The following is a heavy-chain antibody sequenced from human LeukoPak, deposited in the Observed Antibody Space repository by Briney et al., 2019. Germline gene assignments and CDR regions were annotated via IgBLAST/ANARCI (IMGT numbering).Heavy chain of an antibody. CDR3: ARAAAADTFDY. Sequence: PGGSLRLSCAASGFTVSSNYMSWVRQAPGKGLEWVSVIYSGGSTYYADSVKGRFTISRDNSKNTMYLQMNSLRAEDTAVYYCARAAAADTFDYWGQGTLVTVSS. CDR2: IYSGGST. CDR1: GFTVSSNY. J-gene: IGHJ4*02. D-gene: IGHD6-13*01. V-gene: IGHV3-66*01.